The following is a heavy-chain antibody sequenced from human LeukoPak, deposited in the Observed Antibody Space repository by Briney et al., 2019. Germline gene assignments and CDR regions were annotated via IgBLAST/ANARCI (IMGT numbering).Heavy chain of an antibody. J-gene: IGHJ5*02. V-gene: IGHV3-20*04. CDR2: INWNGGST. Sequence: GGSLRLSCAASGFTFADYGMSWGRQAPGKGLEWVSGINWNGGSTGYADSVKGRFTISIDNAMNSLYLQMNSLRAEDTALYYCARDPRESYFWRGYKNWFDPWGQGTLVTVSS. D-gene: IGHD3-3*01. CDR3: ARDPRESYFWRGYKNWFDP. CDR1: GFTFADYG.